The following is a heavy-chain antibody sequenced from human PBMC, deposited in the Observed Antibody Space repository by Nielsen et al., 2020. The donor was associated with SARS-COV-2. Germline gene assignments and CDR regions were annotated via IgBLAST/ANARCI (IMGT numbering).Heavy chain of an antibody. Sequence: GGSLRLSCAASGFTFSDSSMNWVRQASGKGLEWLGRIRSKANDYATEYPASVKGRFIISRDDSKNTAYLLMNSLKIDDTAVYYCTRVNPTSDSWFDASDIWGQGTLVTVSS. CDR2: IRSKANDYAT. J-gene: IGHJ3*02. CDR3: TRVNPTSDSWFDASDI. V-gene: IGHV3-73*01. D-gene: IGHD1-26*01. CDR1: GFTFSDSS.